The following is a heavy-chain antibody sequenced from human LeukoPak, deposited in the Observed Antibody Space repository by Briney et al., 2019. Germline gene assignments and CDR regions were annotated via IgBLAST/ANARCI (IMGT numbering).Heavy chain of an antibody. CDR3: ARAPGGVTTKTNWFDP. V-gene: IGHV1-2*02. Sequence: ASVKVSCKASGYTFTDYYMHWVRQAPGQGLEWMGWINPNNGGTNYGQKFQGRVTMTRDTSISTAYMELSRLRSDDTAVYYCARAPGGVTTKTNWFDPWGQGTLVTVSS. D-gene: IGHD4-17*01. J-gene: IGHJ5*02. CDR2: INPNNGGT. CDR1: GYTFTDYY.